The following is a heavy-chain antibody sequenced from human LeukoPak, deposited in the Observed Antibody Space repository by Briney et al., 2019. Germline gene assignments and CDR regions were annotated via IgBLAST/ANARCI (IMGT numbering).Heavy chain of an antibody. V-gene: IGHV3-49*03. CDR1: GFTFGDYG. J-gene: IGHJ4*02. D-gene: IGHD6-13*01. CDR3: TTEDFWYSSSWYGGDY. Sequence: GGSLRLSCTTSGFTFGDYGMSWFRQAPGKGLEWVSFIRSKTYTGATDYAASVRGRFVISRDDSESIAYLQMNSLKTEDTGVYYCTTEDFWYSSSWYGGDYWGQGTLVTVSS. CDR2: IRSKTYTGAT.